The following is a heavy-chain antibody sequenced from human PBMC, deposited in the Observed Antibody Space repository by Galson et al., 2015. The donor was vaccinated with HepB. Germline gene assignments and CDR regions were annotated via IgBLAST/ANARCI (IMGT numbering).Heavy chain of an antibody. CDR3: ARVIDGDPRGFDY. CDR2: ISSSSSYT. Sequence: SCAASGFTFSDYYMSWIRQAPGKGLEWVSYISSSSSYTNYADSVKGRFTISRDNAKNSLYLQMNSLRAEDTAVYYCARVIDGDPRGFDYWGQGTLVTVSS. V-gene: IGHV3-11*05. J-gene: IGHJ4*02. D-gene: IGHD4-17*01. CDR1: GFTFSDYY.